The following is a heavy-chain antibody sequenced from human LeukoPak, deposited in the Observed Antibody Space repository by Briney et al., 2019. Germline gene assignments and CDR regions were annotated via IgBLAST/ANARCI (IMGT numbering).Heavy chain of an antibody. CDR2: INHSGST. CDR3: AHTAAGSLFDY. V-gene: IGHV4-34*08. CDR1: GFTFSSYS. Sequence: GSLRLSCAASGFTFSSYSMNWVRQAPGKGLEWIGEINHSGSTNYNPSLKSRVTISVDTSKNQFSLKLSSVTAADTAVYYCAHTAAGSLFDYWGQGTLVTVSS. J-gene: IGHJ4*02. D-gene: IGHD6-13*01.